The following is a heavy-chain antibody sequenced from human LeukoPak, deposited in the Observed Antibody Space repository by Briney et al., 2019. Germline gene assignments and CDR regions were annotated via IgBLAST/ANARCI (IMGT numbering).Heavy chain of an antibody. CDR2: IYYSETT. V-gene: IGHV4-59*01. J-gene: IGHJ6*03. CDR1: GGSISNYF. Sequence: SETLSLTCSVSGGSISNYFWSWIRQPPGKVLECIGFIYYSETTNYNPSFKSRVTISVDTSKNQFSLRLSSVTAADTAVYYCARDWGVSARPGYMDVWGKGTTVTVSS. CDR3: ARDWGVSARPGYMDV. D-gene: IGHD6-6*01.